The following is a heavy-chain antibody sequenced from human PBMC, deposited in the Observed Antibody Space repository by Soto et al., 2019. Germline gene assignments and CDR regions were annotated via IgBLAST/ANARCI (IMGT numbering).Heavy chain of an antibody. J-gene: IGHJ4*02. Sequence: EVQLLDSGGGLEQPGGALRRSCAASGFTFSNYAMSWVRQAPGKGLEWVSTISNTGGSTYYADSVKGRFTISRDNSENTLYLQMNSLRAEDTALYYCAKGWTGISSWYDLDYWGQGTLVTVSS. CDR1: GFTFSNYA. D-gene: IGHD6-13*01. CDR2: ISNTGGST. CDR3: AKGWTGISSWYDLDY. V-gene: IGHV3-23*01.